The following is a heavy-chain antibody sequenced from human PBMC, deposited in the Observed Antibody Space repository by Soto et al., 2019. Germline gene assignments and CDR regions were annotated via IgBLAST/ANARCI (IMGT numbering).Heavy chain of an antibody. CDR1: GFTFSSYA. CDR2: ISYDGSNK. Sequence: QVQLVESGGGVVQPGRSLRLSCAASGFTFSSYAMHWVRQAPGKGLEWVAVISYDGSNKYYADTVKGRFTISRDNSKNTLYLQMNSLRAEDTAVYYCASDPLRRYYYDSSGQGHYFDYWGQGTLVTVSS. J-gene: IGHJ4*02. V-gene: IGHV3-30-3*01. CDR3: ASDPLRRYYYDSSGQGHYFDY. D-gene: IGHD3-22*01.